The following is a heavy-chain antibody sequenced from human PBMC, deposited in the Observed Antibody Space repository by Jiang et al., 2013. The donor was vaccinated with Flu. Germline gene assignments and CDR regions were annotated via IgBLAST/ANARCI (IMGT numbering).Heavy chain of an antibody. Sequence: QSGSELKKPGASVKVSCKASGYTFTSYAMNWVRQAPGQGLEWMGWINTNTGNPTYAQGFTGRFVFSLDTSVSTAYLQISSLKAEDTAVYYCARDLTEPGVVPAAQDPYYYYGMDVWGQGTTVTVSS. CDR1: GYTFTSYA. CDR2: INTNTGNP. J-gene: IGHJ6*02. CDR3: ARDLTEPGVVPAAQDPYYYYGMDV. V-gene: IGHV7-4-1*02. D-gene: IGHD2-2*01.